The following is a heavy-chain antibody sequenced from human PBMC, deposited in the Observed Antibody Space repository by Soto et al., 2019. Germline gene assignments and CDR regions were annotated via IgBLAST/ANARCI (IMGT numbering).Heavy chain of an antibody. V-gene: IGHV1-69*01. CDR2: IIPIFGTA. J-gene: IGHJ4*02. Sequence: QVQLVQSGAEVKKPGSSVKVSCKASGGTFSSYAISWVRQAPGQGREWMGGIIPIFGTANYAQKFQGRVTITADESTSTAYMGLSSLRSEDTAVYYCARGGEYYYDSSGYYYADWGQGTLVTVSS. CDR3: ARGGEYYYDSSGYYYAD. D-gene: IGHD3-22*01. CDR1: GGTFSSYA.